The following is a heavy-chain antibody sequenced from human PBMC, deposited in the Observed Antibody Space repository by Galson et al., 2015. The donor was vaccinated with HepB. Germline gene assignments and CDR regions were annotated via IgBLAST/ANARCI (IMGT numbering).Heavy chain of an antibody. Sequence: TLSLTCTVSGGSVNSGSYYWSWVRQTPEKGLEWIAYIYYTGSANYNPSLQSRVSISLGTSNTQFSLNVRSVTASDTAVYYCARLGGDIESVVGQTEEMEVPDHWGQGTLVTVSS. CDR3: ARLGGDIESVVGQTEEMEVPDH. CDR1: GGSVNSGSYY. V-gene: IGHV4-61*01. CDR2: IYYTGSA. D-gene: IGHD3-16*01. J-gene: IGHJ4*02.